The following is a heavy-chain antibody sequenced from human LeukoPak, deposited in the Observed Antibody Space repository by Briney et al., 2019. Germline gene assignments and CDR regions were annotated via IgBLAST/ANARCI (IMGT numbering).Heavy chain of an antibody. D-gene: IGHD6-19*01. V-gene: IGHV3-74*01. CDR2: IYGDGSFT. CDR3: ARESAYSSGWYGTPNFDY. J-gene: IGHJ4*02. CDR1: GFTFSNLW. Sequence: GGSLRLSCAASGFTFSNLWMHWVRQAPGKGLVWVALIYGDGSFTRYADSVKGRFTISRDNSKNTLYLQMNSLRAEDPAVYYCARESAYSSGWYGTPNFDYWGQGTLVTVSS.